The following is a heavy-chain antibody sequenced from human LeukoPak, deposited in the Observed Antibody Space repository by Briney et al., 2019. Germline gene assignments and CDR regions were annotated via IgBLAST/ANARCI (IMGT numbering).Heavy chain of an antibody. J-gene: IGHJ4*02. CDR3: ARGGYSSGWSDFDY. V-gene: IGHV4-4*07. D-gene: IGHD6-19*01. CDR1: GGSISSYY. Sequence: SETLSLTCTVSGGSISSYYWSWIRQPAGKVPEWIGRIYTSGSTNYNPSLKSRVTISVDKSKNQFSLKLSSVTAADTAVYYCARGGYSSGWSDFDYWGQGTLVTVSS. CDR2: IYTSGST.